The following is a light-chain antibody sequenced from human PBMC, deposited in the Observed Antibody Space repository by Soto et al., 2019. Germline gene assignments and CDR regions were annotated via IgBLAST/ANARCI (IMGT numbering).Light chain of an antibody. CDR3: SSYSSSTTRYL. J-gene: IGLJ1*01. CDR2: EVS. Sequence: QSALTQPASVSGSPGQSITMSCTGTSSDVGGYNYVSWYQQHPGKAPKLIPYEVSHRPSGVSDRFSGSKSGDTASLTISGLQAEDEADYYCSSYSSSTTRYLFGTGTKLTVL. V-gene: IGLV2-14*01. CDR1: SSDVGGYNY.